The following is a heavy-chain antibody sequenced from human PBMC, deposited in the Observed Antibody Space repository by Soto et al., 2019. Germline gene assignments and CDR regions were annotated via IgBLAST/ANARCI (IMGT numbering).Heavy chain of an antibody. J-gene: IGHJ4*02. CDR3: ARLGSIAAAGTPDY. CDR2: ISGSGSTI. CDR1: GFTFSDYY. Sequence: GGSLRLSCAASGFTFSDYYMSWFRQAPGKGLEWVSYISGSGSTIHDADSVKGRFTISRDNAKNLLYLQMNSLRAEDTAVYYCARLGSIAAAGTPDYWGQGTLVTVSS. V-gene: IGHV3-11*01. D-gene: IGHD6-13*01.